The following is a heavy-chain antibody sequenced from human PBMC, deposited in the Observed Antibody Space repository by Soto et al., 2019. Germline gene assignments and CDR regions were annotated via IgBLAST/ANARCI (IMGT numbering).Heavy chain of an antibody. V-gene: IGHV4-39*01. CDR3: ARLSYDGYDWNDAFDI. CDR2: IYYSGST. CDR1: GGSISSSSYY. D-gene: IGHD5-12*01. J-gene: IGHJ3*02. Sequence: QLQLQESGPGLVKPSETLSLTCTVSGGSISSSSYYWGWIRQPPGKGLEWIGSIYYSGSTYYNPSLKSRVTISVDTSKNQFSLKLSSVTAADTAVYYCARLSYDGYDWNDAFDIWGQGTMVTVSS.